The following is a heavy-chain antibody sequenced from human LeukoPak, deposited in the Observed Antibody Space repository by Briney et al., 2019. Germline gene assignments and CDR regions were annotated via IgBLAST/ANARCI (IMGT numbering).Heavy chain of an antibody. J-gene: IGHJ5*02. CDR3: ARYGLSYTSPNNWFDP. CDR2: ISAYNGDT. CDR1: GYPFTSYY. D-gene: IGHD2-2*01. V-gene: IGHV1-18*01. Sequence: ASVKVSCKASGYPFTSYYINWVRQAPGQGLEWMGWISAYNGDTNYAQNLQGRVTMTTDTSTDTAYMELRSLRSDDTAVSSCARYGLSYTSPNNWFDPWGQGTLVTVSS.